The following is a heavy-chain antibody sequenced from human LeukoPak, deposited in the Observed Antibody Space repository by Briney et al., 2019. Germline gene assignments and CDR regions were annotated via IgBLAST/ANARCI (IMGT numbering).Heavy chain of an antibody. CDR2: IWYDGSNK. J-gene: IGHJ4*02. CDR1: GFTFSSYG. CDR3: AKSIESEIYDYGSGSYLDY. Sequence: PGRSLRLSCAASGFTFSSYGMHWVRQAPGKGLEWVAVIWYDGSNKYYADSVKGRFTISRDNSKNTLYVQMNSLRAEDTAVYYCAKSIESEIYDYGSGSYLDYWGQGTLVTVSS. D-gene: IGHD3-10*01. V-gene: IGHV3-33*06.